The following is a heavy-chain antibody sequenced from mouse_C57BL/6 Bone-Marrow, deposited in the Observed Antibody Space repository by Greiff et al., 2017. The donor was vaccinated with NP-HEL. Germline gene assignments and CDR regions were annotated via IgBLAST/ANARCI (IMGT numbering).Heavy chain of an antibody. J-gene: IGHJ4*01. V-gene: IGHV1-5*01. Sequence: EVKLVESGTVLARPGASVKMSCKTSGYTFTSYWMHWVKQRPGQGLEWIGAIYPGNSDTSYNQKFKGKAKLTAVTSASTAYMELSSLTNEDSAVYYCTRRYYGNYDAMDYWGQGTSVTVSS. CDR1: GYTFTSYW. D-gene: IGHD2-1*01. CDR2: IYPGNSDT. CDR3: TRRYYGNYDAMDY.